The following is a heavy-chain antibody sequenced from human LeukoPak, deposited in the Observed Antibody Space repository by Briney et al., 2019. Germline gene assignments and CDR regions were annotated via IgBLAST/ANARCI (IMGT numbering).Heavy chain of an antibody. CDR2: INPSGGST. V-gene: IGHV1-46*01. CDR1: GYTFTSYY. CDR3: ARDSGYAWRSSGWYYFDY. D-gene: IGHD6-19*01. Sequence: ASVKVSCKASGYTFTSYYMHWVRQAPGQGLEWMGIINPSGGSTGYAQKFQGRVTMTRDMSTSTVYMELSSLRSEDTAVYYCARDSGYAWRSSGWYYFDYWGQGTLVTVSS. J-gene: IGHJ4*02.